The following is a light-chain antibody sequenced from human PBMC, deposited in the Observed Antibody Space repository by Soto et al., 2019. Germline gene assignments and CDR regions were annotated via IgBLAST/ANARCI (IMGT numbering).Light chain of an antibody. V-gene: IGKV3-20*01. J-gene: IGKJ4*01. CDR2: GAS. Sequence: EVVLTQSPGTLSLSPGERAILSCRASQSVNSRNLAWYQQKHGQAPRLLIFGASNRAAGIPDRFSGSGSGTDFTLIIKRLEAEDFALYYCQHYNNAPLTFGGGTKVEI. CDR1: QSVNSRN. CDR3: QHYNNAPLT.